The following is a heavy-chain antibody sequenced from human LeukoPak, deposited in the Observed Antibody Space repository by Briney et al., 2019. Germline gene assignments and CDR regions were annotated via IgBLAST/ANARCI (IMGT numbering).Heavy chain of an antibody. CDR3: ARDKVFHGSGSYSATNWFDP. Sequence: ASVKVSCKASGYTFTSYYMHWVRQAPGQGLEWMGVIKPSGGSTIYAQNFQGRVTMTRDTSTSTVYMELSSLRSEDTAVYYCARDKVFHGSGSYSATNWFDPWGQGTLVTVSS. D-gene: IGHD3-10*01. J-gene: IGHJ5*02. CDR2: IKPSGGST. V-gene: IGHV1-46*01. CDR1: GYTFTSYY.